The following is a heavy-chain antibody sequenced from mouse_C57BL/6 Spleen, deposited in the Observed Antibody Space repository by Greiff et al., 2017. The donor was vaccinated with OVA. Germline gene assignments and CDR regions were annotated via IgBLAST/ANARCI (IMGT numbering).Heavy chain of an antibody. CDR1: GYTFTDYY. J-gene: IGHJ2*01. CDR2: IYPGSGNT. CDR3: ARGSGYPDY. V-gene: IGHV1-76*01. D-gene: IGHD3-2*02. Sequence: VQLQQSGAELVRPGASVKLSCKASGYTFTDYYINWVKQRPGQGLEWIARIYPGSGNTYYNEKFKGKATLTAEKSSSTAYMQLSSLTSEDSAVYFCARGSGYPDYWGQGTTLTVSS.